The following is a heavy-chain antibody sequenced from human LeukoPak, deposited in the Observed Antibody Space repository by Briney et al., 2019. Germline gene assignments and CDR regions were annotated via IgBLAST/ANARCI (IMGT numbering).Heavy chain of an antibody. V-gene: IGHV3-73*01. CDR1: GFTFSGSA. D-gene: IGHD2-15*01. Sequence: GGSLKLSCAASGFTFSGSAMHWVRQASGKGLEWVGRIRSKANSYATAYAASVKGRFTISRDNSKNTLYLQMNSLRAEDTAVYYCAKDSPPGVYCSGGSCPDYWGQGTLVTVSS. J-gene: IGHJ4*02. CDR3: AKDSPPGVYCSGGSCPDY. CDR2: IRSKANSYAT.